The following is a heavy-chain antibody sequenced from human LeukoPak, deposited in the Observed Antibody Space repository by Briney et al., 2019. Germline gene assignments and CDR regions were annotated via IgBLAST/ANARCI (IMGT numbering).Heavy chain of an antibody. Sequence: GGSLRLSCAASGFTSSSYSMNWVRQAPGKGLEWVSSISSSSSYIYYADSVKGRFTISRDNAKNSLYLQMNSLRAEDTAVYYCARDAGLSAGGDEAFDIWGQGTMVTVSS. J-gene: IGHJ3*02. CDR1: GFTSSSYS. CDR2: ISSSSSYI. D-gene: IGHD6-13*01. V-gene: IGHV3-21*01. CDR3: ARDAGLSAGGDEAFDI.